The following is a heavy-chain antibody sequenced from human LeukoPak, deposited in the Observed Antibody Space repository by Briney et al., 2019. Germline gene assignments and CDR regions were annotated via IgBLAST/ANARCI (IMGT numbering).Heavy chain of an antibody. CDR1: GFTFSSYW. Sequence: GGSLRLSCAASGFTFSSYWMTWVRQAPGKGLEWVANIKHNGNEKNYVDSVEGRFTISRDNAKNSLSLQMNSLRAEDTAVYYCARELRTFDSWGQGTLVTVSP. J-gene: IGHJ4*02. CDR3: ARELRTFDS. CDR2: IKHNGNEK. D-gene: IGHD3-16*01. V-gene: IGHV3-7*01.